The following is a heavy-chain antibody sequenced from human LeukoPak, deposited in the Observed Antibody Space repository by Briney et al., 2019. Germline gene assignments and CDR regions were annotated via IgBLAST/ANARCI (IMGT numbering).Heavy chain of an antibody. CDR3: ARRGWNPFSYFDY. D-gene: IGHD1-1*01. V-gene: IGHV4-59*08. CDR2: IYYSGST. CDR1: GGSISSYY. Sequence: PSETLSLTCTVSGGSISSYYWSWIRQPPGKGLERIGYIYYSGSTNYNPSLKSRVTISVDTSKNQFSLKLSSVTAADTAVYYCARRGWNPFSYFDYWGQGTLVTVSS. J-gene: IGHJ4*02.